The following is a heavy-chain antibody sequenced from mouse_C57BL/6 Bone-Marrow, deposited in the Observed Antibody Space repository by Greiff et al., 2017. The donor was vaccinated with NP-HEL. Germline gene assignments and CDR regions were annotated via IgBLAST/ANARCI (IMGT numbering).Heavy chain of an antibody. Sequence: VQLQQSGAELVKPGASVKLSCKASGYTFTSYWMHWVKQRPGQGLEWIGMIHPNSGSTNYNEKFKSKATLTVDKSSSTAYMQLSSLTSEDSAVYYCARERYYGSSYVWYFDVWGTGTTVTVSS. CDR1: GYTFTSYW. CDR2: IHPNSGST. CDR3: ARERYYGSSYVWYFDV. J-gene: IGHJ1*03. V-gene: IGHV1-64*01. D-gene: IGHD1-1*01.